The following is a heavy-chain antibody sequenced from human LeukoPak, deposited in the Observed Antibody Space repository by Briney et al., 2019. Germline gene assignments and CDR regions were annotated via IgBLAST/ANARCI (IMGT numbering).Heavy chain of an antibody. CDR2: IYTSGST. V-gene: IGHV4-4*07. J-gene: IGHJ5*02. CDR3: ARGLQATVTTRWFDP. D-gene: IGHD4-11*01. CDR1: GGSISSYY. Sequence: SETLSLTCTVSGGSISSYYWSWIRQPAGKGLEWIGRIYTSGSTDYNPSLKSRVTISVDRSKNQFSLKLSSVTAADTAVYYCARGLQATVTTRWFDPWGQGTLVTVSS.